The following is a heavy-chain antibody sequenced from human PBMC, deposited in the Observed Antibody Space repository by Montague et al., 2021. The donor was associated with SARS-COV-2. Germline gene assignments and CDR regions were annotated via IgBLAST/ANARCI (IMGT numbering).Heavy chain of an antibody. CDR3: ARRGRKLLPVATTIGGFDI. J-gene: IGHJ3*02. CDR1: GGSISSSNYY. CDR2: IYDSGST. Sequence: ETLSLTCTVSGGSISSSNYYWDWIRQPPGEGLEWIGSIYDSGSTYYNPSLKSRVTISVDTSKNHFSLKLSSVTAADTAVYYCARRGRKLLPVATTIGGFDIWGQGTMVTVSS. V-gene: IGHV4-39*02. D-gene: IGHD5-12*01.